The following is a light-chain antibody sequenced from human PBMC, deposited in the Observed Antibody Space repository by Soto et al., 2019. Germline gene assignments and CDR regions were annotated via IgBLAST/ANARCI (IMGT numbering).Light chain of an antibody. Sequence: EIVLTQPPATLSLSPGERATLSCRASQSVGSYLAWYQQKPGQAPRLLIYDTSNRATGIPARFSGSGSGTDFTLTISSLEPEDFVVYYCQQRSNWPRTFGQGTRLEI. CDR1: QSVGSY. CDR3: QQRSNWPRT. J-gene: IGKJ2*01. V-gene: IGKV3-11*01. CDR2: DTS.